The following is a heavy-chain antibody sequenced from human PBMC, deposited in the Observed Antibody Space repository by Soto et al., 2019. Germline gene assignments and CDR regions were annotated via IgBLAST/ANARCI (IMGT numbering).Heavy chain of an antibody. V-gene: IGHV3-23*01. CDR2: ISGGGGST. Sequence: EVQLLESGGGLAQPGGSLRLSCAASGFPFSTYAMSWVRQAPGKGLEWVSGISGGGGSTYYADSVKGRFTISRDNSKNTLDLQLNSLRAEDTAVYYCAKGVRYFDWLDYWGQGTLVTVSS. J-gene: IGHJ4*02. CDR3: AKGVRYFDWLDY. D-gene: IGHD3-9*01. CDR1: GFPFSTYA.